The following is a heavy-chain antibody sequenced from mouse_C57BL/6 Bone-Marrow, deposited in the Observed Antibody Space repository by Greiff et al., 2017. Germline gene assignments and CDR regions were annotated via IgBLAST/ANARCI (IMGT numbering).Heavy chain of an antibody. CDR3: TIIFYGNYGYFDY. CDR2: IDPENGDT. J-gene: IGHJ2*01. D-gene: IGHD2-1*01. Sequence: EVQLQQSGAELVRPGASVKLSCTASGFNIKDDYMHWVKQRPEQGLEWIGWIDPENGDTEYASKFQGKATITADTSSNTAYLQLSSLTSEDTAVYYCTIIFYGNYGYFDYWGQGTTLKVSS. CDR1: GFNIKDDY. V-gene: IGHV14-4*01.